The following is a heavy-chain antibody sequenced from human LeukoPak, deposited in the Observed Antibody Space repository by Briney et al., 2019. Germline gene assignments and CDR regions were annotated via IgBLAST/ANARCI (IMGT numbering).Heavy chain of an antibody. CDR1: GGSISSYY. J-gene: IGHJ4*02. Sequence: SETLSLTCTVSGGSISSYYWSWIRQPPGKGLEWIGYIYYSGSTKYNPSLKSRVTISVDTSKNQFSLKLTSLTAADTAVYYCARLSAGGYWGQGTLVTVSP. CDR3: ARLSAGGY. V-gene: IGHV4-59*08. CDR2: IYYSGST. D-gene: IGHD3-10*01.